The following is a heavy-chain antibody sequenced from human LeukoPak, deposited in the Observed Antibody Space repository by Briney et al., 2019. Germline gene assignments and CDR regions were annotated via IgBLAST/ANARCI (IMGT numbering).Heavy chain of an antibody. CDR1: GFTFRWHW. J-gene: IGHJ6*02. D-gene: IGHD2-15*01. Sequence: GGSLRLSCAASGFTFRWHWMTWVRQAPGKGLEWVANIKEDGTKKNYVDSVKGRFTISRDNAKNSLYLQMSSLRAEDTAVYYCARDRWELLSNSYHYCGLDVWGQGTTVTVSS. CDR3: ARDRWELLSNSYHYCGLDV. CDR2: IKEDGTKK. V-gene: IGHV3-7*01.